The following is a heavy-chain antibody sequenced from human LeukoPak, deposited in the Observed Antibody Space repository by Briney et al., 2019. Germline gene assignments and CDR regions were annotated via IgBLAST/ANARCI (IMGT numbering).Heavy chain of an antibody. CDR2: INSDGSST. V-gene: IGHV3-74*01. D-gene: IGHD2-2*01. CDR3: ARTGYYCSSTSCYLGYYYYYMDV. Sequence: GGSLRLSCAASGFTFSSYWMHWVRQAPGEGLVWVSRINSDGSSTSYADSVKGRFTISRDNAKNTLYLQMNSLRAEDTAVYYCARTGYYCSSTSCYLGYYYYYMDVWGKGTTVTVSS. J-gene: IGHJ6*03. CDR1: GFTFSSYW.